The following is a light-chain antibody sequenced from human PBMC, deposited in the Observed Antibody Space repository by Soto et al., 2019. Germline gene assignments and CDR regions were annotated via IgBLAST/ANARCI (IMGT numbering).Light chain of an antibody. CDR2: SNN. CDR1: SSNIGSNT. Sequence: QCVLTQPPSASGTPGQRVTISCSGSSSNIGSNTVNWYQQLPGTAPKLLIYSNNQRPSGVPDRFSGSKSGTSASLAISGLQSEDEADYYCAAWDDSLNGHVVLGGGTKVTVL. V-gene: IGLV1-44*01. CDR3: AAWDDSLNGHVV. J-gene: IGLJ2*01.